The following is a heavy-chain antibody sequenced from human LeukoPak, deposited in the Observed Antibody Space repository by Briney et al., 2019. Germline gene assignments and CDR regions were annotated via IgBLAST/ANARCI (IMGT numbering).Heavy chain of an antibody. J-gene: IGHJ4*02. CDR3: ARETGGVSPFDY. Sequence: SETLSLTCTVSGGSISSYYWSWIRQPPGKGLEWIGYIYYSGSTNYNPSLKSRVTISVDTSKNQFSLKLSSVTAVDTAVYYCARETGGVSPFDYWGQGTLVTVSS. CDR1: GGSISSYY. D-gene: IGHD2-8*01. V-gene: IGHV4-59*01. CDR2: IYYSGST.